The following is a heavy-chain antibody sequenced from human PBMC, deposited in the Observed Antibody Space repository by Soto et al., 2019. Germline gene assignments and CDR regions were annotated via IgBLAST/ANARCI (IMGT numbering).Heavy chain of an antibody. CDR1: GGSISSYY. CDR2: IYYSGST. V-gene: IGHV4-59*01. J-gene: IGHJ6*02. CDR3: ARVLSSGLDYYGMDV. D-gene: IGHD2-8*02. Sequence: SETLSLTCTVSGGSISSYYWSWIRQPPGKGLEWIGYIYYSGSTNYNPSLKSRVTISVDTSKNQFSLKLSSVTAADTAVYYCARVLSSGLDYYGMDVWGQGTTVTVSS.